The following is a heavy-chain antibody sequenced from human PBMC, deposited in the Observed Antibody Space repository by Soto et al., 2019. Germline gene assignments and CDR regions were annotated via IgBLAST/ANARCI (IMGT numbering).Heavy chain of an antibody. CDR2: IYYSGRT. CDR1: GGSISSGDYY. D-gene: IGHD6-19*01. J-gene: IGHJ5*02. Sequence: QVQLQESGPGLVKPSQTLSLTCTVSGGSISSGDYYWSWIRQPPGKGLEWIGYIYYSGRTYYNPSLKGRVTISVDTSKNQFSLRLSSVTAADTAVYYCARERPDGCRLDPWGQGTLVTVSS. CDR3: ARERPDGCRLDP. V-gene: IGHV4-30-4*01.